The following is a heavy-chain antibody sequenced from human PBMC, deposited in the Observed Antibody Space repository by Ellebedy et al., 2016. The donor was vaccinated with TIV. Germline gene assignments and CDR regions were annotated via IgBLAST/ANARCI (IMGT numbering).Heavy chain of an antibody. CDR2: INHSGST. Sequence: SETLSLTCAVYGGSFSGYYWSWIRQPPGKGLEWIGEINHSGSTNYNPSLKSRVTISVDTSKNQFSLKLSSVTAADTAVYYCAKFPSHSSSRSGYWGQGTLVTVSS. CDR3: AKFPSHSSSRSGY. J-gene: IGHJ4*02. V-gene: IGHV4-34*01. D-gene: IGHD6-13*01. CDR1: GGSFSGYY.